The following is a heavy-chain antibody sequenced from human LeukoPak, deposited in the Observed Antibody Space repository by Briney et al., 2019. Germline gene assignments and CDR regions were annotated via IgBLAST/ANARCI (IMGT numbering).Heavy chain of an antibody. CDR1: GFTFSSYG. CDR2: ISYDGSNK. V-gene: IGHV3-30*03. J-gene: IGHJ4*02. CDR3: ATGVAAGLFDN. Sequence: GGSLRLSCAASGFTFSSYGMHWVRQAPGKGLEWVAVISYDGSNKYYAETAKGRFTITRDNSKNTLYLQMNSLRAEDTAVYYCATGVAAGLFDNWGQGTLVTVSS. D-gene: IGHD6-25*01.